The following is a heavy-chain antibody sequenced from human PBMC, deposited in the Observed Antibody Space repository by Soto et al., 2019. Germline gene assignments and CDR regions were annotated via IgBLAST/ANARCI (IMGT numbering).Heavy chain of an antibody. CDR3: VRDGTKTLRDWFDP. J-gene: IGHJ5*02. D-gene: IGHD1-1*01. CDR2: MYHTGNA. Sequence: PSETLSLTCPVSGGYLSGYYWSWIRQPPGKGLEYIAYMYHTGNAKYNPSLQSRVTLSVDTSKNQFSLRLASVTAADTAVYYCVRDGTKTLRDWFDPWGQGISVTVSS. CDR1: GGYLSGYY. V-gene: IGHV4-59*01.